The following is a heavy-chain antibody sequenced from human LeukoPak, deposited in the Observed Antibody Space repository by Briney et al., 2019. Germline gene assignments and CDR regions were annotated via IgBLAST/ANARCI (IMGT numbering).Heavy chain of an antibody. V-gene: IGHV3-21*01. J-gene: IGHJ4*02. CDR2: IGGSSRSG. CDR1: GFTFSDYS. D-gene: IGHD6-13*01. Sequence: GGSLRLSCAASGFTFSDYSRNWVRQAPGRGLEWVSSIGGSSRSGFYADSMKGRFTISRDNTRNSLYLQMNSLRAEDTAVYYCAREISAGGFDYWGQGTLVTVSS. CDR3: AREISAGGFDY.